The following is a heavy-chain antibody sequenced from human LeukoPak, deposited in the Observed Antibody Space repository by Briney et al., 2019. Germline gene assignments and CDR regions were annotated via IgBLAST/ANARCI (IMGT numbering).Heavy chain of an antibody. Sequence: GGSLRLSCGASGFTFMNYAMSWVRQAPGKGLEWVSAIGGSGGTTYYADSVKGRFTISRDNSKGTLSLQMTSLRAEDTAVYYCAKDRFKTASRGTDSWGQGTLVTVSS. J-gene: IGHJ4*02. CDR1: GFTFMNYA. CDR2: IGGSGGTT. V-gene: IGHV3-23*01. D-gene: IGHD3-3*01. CDR3: AKDRFKTASRGTDS.